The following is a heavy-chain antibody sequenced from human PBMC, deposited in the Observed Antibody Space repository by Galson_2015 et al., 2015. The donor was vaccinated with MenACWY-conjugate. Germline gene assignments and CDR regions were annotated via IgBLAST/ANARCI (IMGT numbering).Heavy chain of an antibody. CDR3: AKDWSVPYSTISYYFYMDV. D-gene: IGHD6-13*01. CDR1: GFTFRGFG. V-gene: IGHV3-30*18. CDR2: ISYDGSNE. Sequence: LRLSCAASGFTFRGFGLHWVRQAPGKGLEWMAVISYDGSNESYADSVKGRFTISRDNSKNTLYLQMNSLRADDTAVYYCAKDWSVPYSTISYYFYMDVWGKGTTVTVSS. J-gene: IGHJ6*03.